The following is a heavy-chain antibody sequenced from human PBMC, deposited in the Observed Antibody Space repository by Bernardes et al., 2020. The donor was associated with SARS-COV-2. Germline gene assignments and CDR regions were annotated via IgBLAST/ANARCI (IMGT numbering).Heavy chain of an antibody. V-gene: IGHV3-33*01. J-gene: IGHJ6*02. CDR1: GFTFSSYG. CDR3: AREGGALGWYYDFWSLYSLHYGMDV. D-gene: IGHD3-3*01. CDR2: IWYDGSNK. Sequence: GGSLRLSCAASGFTFSSYGMHWVRQAPGKGLEWVAVIWYDGSNKYYADSVKGRFTISRDNSKNTLYLQMNSLRAEDTAVYYCAREGGALGWYYDFWSLYSLHYGMDVWGQGTTVTVSS.